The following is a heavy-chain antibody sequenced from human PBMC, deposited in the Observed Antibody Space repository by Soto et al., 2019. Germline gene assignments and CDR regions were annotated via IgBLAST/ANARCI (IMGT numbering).Heavy chain of an antibody. Sequence: QAQLVQSGAAVKKPGASVKVSCKASADTLVNIHWVRQAPGQRLEWMGWINAGNGDTKYSQKFQGRVTITRDTSANTAHMELSSLRSEDTAVYYCASDSGYAGSWGQGTLVTISS. CDR1: ADTLVN. D-gene: IGHD5-12*01. J-gene: IGHJ5*02. CDR3: ASDSGYAGS. CDR2: INAGNGDT. V-gene: IGHV1-3*01.